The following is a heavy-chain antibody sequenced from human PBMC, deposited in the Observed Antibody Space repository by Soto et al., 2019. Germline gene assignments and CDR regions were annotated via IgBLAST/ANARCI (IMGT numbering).Heavy chain of an antibody. CDR2: INHRGSN. V-gene: IGHV4-34*01. D-gene: IGHD6-13*01. CDR1: GGSFSGYY. Sequence: QVQLQQWGAGLLKPAETLSLTCAVYGGSFSGYYWSWIRQPPGKGLEWIGEINHRGSNNYNPSLKSRVTISVDTSNKQFSMKLSSVTDADTAVYYCARRGIAAAGTVLEYWGQGTLVTVSS. J-gene: IGHJ4*02. CDR3: ARRGIAAAGTVLEY.